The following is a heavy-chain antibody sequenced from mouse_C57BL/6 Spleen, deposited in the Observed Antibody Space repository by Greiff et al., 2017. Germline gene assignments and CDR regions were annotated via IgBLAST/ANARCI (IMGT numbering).Heavy chain of an antibody. V-gene: IGHV1-82*01. CDR3: ASEVPFAY. CDR1: GYAFSSSW. J-gene: IGHJ3*01. Sequence: VQLQQSGPELVKPGASVKISCKASGYAFSSSWMNWVKQRPGKGLEWIGRIYPGDGDTNYNGKFKGKATLTADKSSSTAYMQLSSLTSEDSAVYFCASEVPFAYWGQGTLVTVS. CDR2: IYPGDGDT.